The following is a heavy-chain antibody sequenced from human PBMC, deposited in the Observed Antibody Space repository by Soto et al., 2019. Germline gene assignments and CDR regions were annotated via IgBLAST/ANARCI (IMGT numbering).Heavy chain of an antibody. Sequence: PSESLALTCTVSGGSISSSTYYWGWIRQPPGKGLEWIGSIYYSGSTYYNPSLKSRVTISVDTSKNQFSLKLSSVTAADTAVYYCARLTNWFDPWGQGTLVTVSS. CDR2: IYYSGST. V-gene: IGHV4-39*01. CDR3: ARLTNWFDP. CDR1: GGSISSSTYY. J-gene: IGHJ5*02.